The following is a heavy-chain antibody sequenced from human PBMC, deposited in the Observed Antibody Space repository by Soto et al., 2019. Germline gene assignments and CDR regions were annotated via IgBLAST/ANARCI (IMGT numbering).Heavy chain of an antibody. V-gene: IGHV4-4*07. J-gene: IGHJ5*02. Sequence: SETLSLTCTVSGGSISSYSWTWIRQPAGKGLEWIGRIYTSGSTNYNPSLKSRVTMSVDTSKNQFSLKLSSVTAPDPAVYYGARDSDRSIASYGTWSHYDWFDPWGQGSLVPVSS. CDR1: GGSISSYS. CDR2: IYTSGST. CDR3: ARDSDRSIASYGTWSHYDWFDP. D-gene: IGHD6-6*01.